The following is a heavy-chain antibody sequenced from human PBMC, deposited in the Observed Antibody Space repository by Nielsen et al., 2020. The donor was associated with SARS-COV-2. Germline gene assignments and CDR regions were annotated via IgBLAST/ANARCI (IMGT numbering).Heavy chain of an antibody. CDR2: IFSNDEK. J-gene: IGHJ6*02. CDR1: GFSLSNDRMG. V-gene: IGHV2-26*01. D-gene: IGHD3-3*01. CDR3: ARTLGYDFWSGYRIPYGMDV. Sequence: SGPTLVKPTETFTLTCTVSGFSLSNDRMGVSWIRQPPGKALEWLAHIFSNDEKSYSTSLKSRLTISKDTSKSQVVLTMTNMDPVDTATYYCARTLGYDFWSGYRIPYGMDVWGQGTTVTVSS.